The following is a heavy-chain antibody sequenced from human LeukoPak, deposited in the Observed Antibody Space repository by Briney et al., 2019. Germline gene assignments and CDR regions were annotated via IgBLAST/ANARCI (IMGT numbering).Heavy chain of an antibody. CDR1: GFTFSSYC. D-gene: IGHD2-2*01. CDR2: ISRDGSST. J-gene: IGHJ4*02. Sequence: QPGGSLRLSCAASGFTFSSYCLHWVRHAPGKGLVWVSRISRDGSSTTYADSVKGRFTISRDNAKNTLYLQMNSLRAEDTAVYYCATCPGYFDYWGQGTLATVSS. CDR3: ATCPGYFDY. V-gene: IGHV3-74*01.